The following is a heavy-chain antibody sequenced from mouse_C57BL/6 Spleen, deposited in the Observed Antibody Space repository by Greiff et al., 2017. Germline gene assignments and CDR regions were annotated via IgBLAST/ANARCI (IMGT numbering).Heavy chain of an antibody. Sequence: QVQLQQPGAELVKPGASVKISGKASGYAFSSYWMTWVKQRPGKGLEWIGHIYPGSGNTNYNGKFKGKATLTADKSSSTAYMQLSSLTSEDSAVYSCARSGCIFLLSYWGQGTLVTVSA. CDR3: ARSGCIFLLSY. CDR1: GYAFSSYW. CDR2: IYPGSGNT. D-gene: IGHD2-2*01. J-gene: IGHJ3*01. V-gene: IGHV1-80*01.